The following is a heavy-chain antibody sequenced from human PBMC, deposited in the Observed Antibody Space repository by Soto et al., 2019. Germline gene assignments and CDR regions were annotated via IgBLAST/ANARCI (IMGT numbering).Heavy chain of an antibody. Sequence: PGGSLRLSCAGSGLTFSQAWMNWVRQAPGKGLEWVGRIKSNDAGGTIEYAGPVRGRFTISRDDSKNTAYLQMNSLNIDDTAVYYCTTNGGPSLPPYWGQGTLVTVSS. J-gene: IGHJ1*01. CDR1: GLTFSQAW. V-gene: IGHV3-15*07. CDR2: IKSNDAGGTI. CDR3: TTNGGPSLPPY.